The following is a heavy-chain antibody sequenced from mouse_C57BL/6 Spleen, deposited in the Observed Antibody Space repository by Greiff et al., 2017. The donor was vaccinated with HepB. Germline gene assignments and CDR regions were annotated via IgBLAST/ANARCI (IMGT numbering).Heavy chain of an antibody. V-gene: IGHV1-69*01. CDR3: ERSCGSSHYFDY. D-gene: IGHD1-1*01. CDR2: IDPCDSYT. Sequence: QVQLQQPGAELVMPGASVKLSCKASGYTFTSYWMHWVKQRPGQGLEWIGEIDPCDSYTNYNQKFKGKSTLTVDKSSSTAYMQLSSLTSEDSAVSYCERSCGSSHYFDYWGQGTTLTVSS. J-gene: IGHJ2*01. CDR1: GYTFTSYW.